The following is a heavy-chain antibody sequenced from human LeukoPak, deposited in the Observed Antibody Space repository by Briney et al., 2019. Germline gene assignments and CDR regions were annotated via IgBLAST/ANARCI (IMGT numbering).Heavy chain of an antibody. CDR2: ISSSSSII. Sequence: GGSLRLSCAASGFTFSSYSMNWVRQAPGKGLEWLSYISSSSSIIYYADSVKGRFTISRDNSKNTLYLQMDSLRAEDTALYYCAKGSGINHYHWIDPWGQGTLVTVSS. J-gene: IGHJ5*02. D-gene: IGHD1-14*01. CDR3: AKGSGINHYHWIDP. CDR1: GFTFSSYS. V-gene: IGHV3-48*01.